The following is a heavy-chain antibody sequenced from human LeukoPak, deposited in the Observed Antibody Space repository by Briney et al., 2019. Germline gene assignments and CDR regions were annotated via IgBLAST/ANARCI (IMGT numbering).Heavy chain of an antibody. CDR1: GFTFSNYW. CDR2: INSDGVNT. CDR3: ARDLGQYYDTSDNWFDP. V-gene: IGHV3-74*01. D-gene: IGHD3-22*01. Sequence: GGSLRLSCAASGFTFSNYWMHWVRQAPGKGLVWVSRINSDGVNTIYADSVKGRFTISRDNAKNTLNLQMNSLRAEDTAVYYCARDLGQYYDTSDNWFDPWGQGTLVTVSS. J-gene: IGHJ5*02.